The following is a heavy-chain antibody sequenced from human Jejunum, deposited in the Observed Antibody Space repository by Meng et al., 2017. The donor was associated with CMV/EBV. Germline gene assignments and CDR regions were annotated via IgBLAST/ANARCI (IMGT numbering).Heavy chain of an antibody. Sequence: SVFTFSTYWMSWVSQAPGYGLEWVSAISSSSRYIFYADSVKGRFTISRDNAKNSLYLQMNGLRAEDTAVYYCARGRASGYYYILDYWGQGTLVTVSS. D-gene: IGHD3-22*01. V-gene: IGHV3-21*01. CDR2: ISSSSRYI. CDR1: VFTFSTYW. CDR3: ARGRASGYYYILDY. J-gene: IGHJ4*02.